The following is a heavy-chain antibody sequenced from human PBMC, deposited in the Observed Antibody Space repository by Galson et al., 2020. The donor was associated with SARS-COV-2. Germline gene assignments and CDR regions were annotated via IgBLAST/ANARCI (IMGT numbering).Heavy chain of an antibody. V-gene: IGHV3-15*01. CDR3: TTDPRFYGDWFDP. J-gene: IGHJ5*02. CDR2: IKSKTDGGTT. Sequence: GESLKISCAASGFTFSNAWMSWVRQAPGKGLEWVGRIKSKTDGGTTDYAAPVKGRFTISRDDSKNTLYLQMNSLKTEDTAVYYCTTDPRFYGDWFDPWGQGTLVTVSS. D-gene: IGHD4-17*01. CDR1: GFTFSNAW.